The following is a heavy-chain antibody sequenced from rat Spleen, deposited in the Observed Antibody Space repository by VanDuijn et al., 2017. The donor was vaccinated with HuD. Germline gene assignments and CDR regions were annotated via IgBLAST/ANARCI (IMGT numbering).Heavy chain of an antibody. J-gene: IGHJ3*01. D-gene: IGHD5-1*01. CDR2: INSAGST. CDR1: GYSITSSYR. Sequence: EVQLQESGPGLVKPSQSLSLTCSVTGYSITSSYRWNWIRKFPGNKLEWMGYINSAGSTNYNPSLKSRISITRDTSKNQFFLQVNSVTTEDTATYYCARRELGGGFAYWGQGTLVTVSS. V-gene: IGHV3-3*01. CDR3: ARRELGGGFAY.